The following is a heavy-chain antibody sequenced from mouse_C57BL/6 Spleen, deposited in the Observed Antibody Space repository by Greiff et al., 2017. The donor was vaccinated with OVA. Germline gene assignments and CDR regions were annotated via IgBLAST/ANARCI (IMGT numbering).Heavy chain of an antibody. Sequence: QVQLQQPGAELVMPGASVKLSCKASGYTFTSYWMHWVNQRPGPGLEWIGVIDPSASYTNYNQKFKGKSTLPLDQSSSTAYMQRSRLTSEDSAVYYCARKGSSGPAWFAYWGQGTLVTVSA. CDR3: ARKGSSGPAWFAY. D-gene: IGHD3-2*02. CDR1: GYTFTSYW. J-gene: IGHJ3*01. CDR2: IDPSASYT. V-gene: IGHV1-69*01.